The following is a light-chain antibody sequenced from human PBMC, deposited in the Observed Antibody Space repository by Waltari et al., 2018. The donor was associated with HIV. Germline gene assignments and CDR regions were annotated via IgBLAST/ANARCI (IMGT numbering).Light chain of an antibody. CDR2: GAS. CDR1: QSVSTN. V-gene: IGKV3-15*01. Sequence: IVMTHSPATLSVSPGERATLSCRASQSVSTNLAWYQQKPGQAPRLLISGASTRATGLPARFSGSWSRTEFTLTISSLQSEDFAVYYCQQYNKWPETFGQGTKVEIK. CDR3: QQYNKWPET. J-gene: IGKJ1*01.